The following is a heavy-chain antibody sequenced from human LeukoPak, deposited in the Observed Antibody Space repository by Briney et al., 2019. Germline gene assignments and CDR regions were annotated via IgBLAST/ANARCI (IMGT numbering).Heavy chain of an antibody. J-gene: IGHJ4*02. CDR2: INHSGST. D-gene: IGHD5-12*01. CDR3: ARRRGVGLPDY. V-gene: IGHV4-34*01. CDR1: GGSFSGYY. Sequence: SETLSLTCAVYGGSFSGYYWSWIRQPPGKGLEWIGEINHSGSTNYNPSLKSRVTISVDTSKNQFSLKLSSVTAADTAVYYCARRRGVGLPDYWGQGTLVTVSS.